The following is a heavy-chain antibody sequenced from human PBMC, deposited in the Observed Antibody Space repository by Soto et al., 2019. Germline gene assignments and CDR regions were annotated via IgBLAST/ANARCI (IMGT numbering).Heavy chain of an antibody. CDR3: AKDSRMGGPLGYCSSISCSSFDY. J-gene: IGHJ4*02. CDR1: GFTFDDYA. V-gene: IGHV3-9*01. CDR2: ISWNSGHI. D-gene: IGHD2-2*01. Sequence: GGSLRLSCAASGFTFDDYAMHWVRQAPGKGLEWVSGISWNSGHIGYADSVKGRFTISRDNAKNSLYLQMNSLRVEDTALYYCAKDSRMGGPLGYCSSISCSSFDYWGQGTLVTVSS.